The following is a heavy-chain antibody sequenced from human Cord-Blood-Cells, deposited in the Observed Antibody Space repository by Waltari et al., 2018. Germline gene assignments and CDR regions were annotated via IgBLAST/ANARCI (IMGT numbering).Heavy chain of an antibody. D-gene: IGHD2-15*01. J-gene: IGHJ5*02. CDR1: GGTFSSYA. V-gene: IGHV1-69*01. Sequence: QVQLVQSGAEVKKPGSSVKVSCKASGGTFSSYAISWVRQAPGQGLEWMGGIIPIFGTANYEQKFQGRVTITADESTSTAYMELSSLRSEDTAVYYCARGLYCSGGSCYGRWFDPWGQGTLVTVSS. CDR3: ARGLYCSGGSCYGRWFDP. CDR2: IIPIFGTA.